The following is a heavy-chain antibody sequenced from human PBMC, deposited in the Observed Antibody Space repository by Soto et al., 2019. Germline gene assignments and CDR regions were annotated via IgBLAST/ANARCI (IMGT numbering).Heavy chain of an antibody. CDR1: VFTFNRNG. Sequence: GGSLLFSCASSVFTFNRNGVNWVRQAPGKGLEWVSYISSSSSLIYYADSVKGRFIISRDNAKNSLYLQMNSLRDEDTAVYYCARDGRDCADGTCYFHHWGQGTMFTVSS. CDR2: ISSSSSLI. J-gene: IGHJ1*01. V-gene: IGHV3-48*02. D-gene: IGHD2-8*01. CDR3: ARDGRDCADGTCYFHH.